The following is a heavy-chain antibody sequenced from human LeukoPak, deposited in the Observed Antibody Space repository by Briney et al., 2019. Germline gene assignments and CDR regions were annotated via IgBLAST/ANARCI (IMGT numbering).Heavy chain of an antibody. D-gene: IGHD3-3*01. Sequence: PGGSLRLSCAASGFTLSTYWMHWVRQGPGKGLVWVSCINSDGSRTTYADSVKGRFTISRDNSKNTLYLQMNSLRAEDTAVYYCAKDQGPRITIFGVVISADYYYYGMDVWGQGTTVTVSS. J-gene: IGHJ6*02. V-gene: IGHV3-74*01. CDR2: INSDGSRT. CDR3: AKDQGPRITIFGVVISADYYYYGMDV. CDR1: GFTLSTYW.